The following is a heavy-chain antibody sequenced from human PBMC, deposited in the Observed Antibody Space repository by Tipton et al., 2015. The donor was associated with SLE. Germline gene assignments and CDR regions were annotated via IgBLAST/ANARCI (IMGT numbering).Heavy chain of an antibody. CDR3: ARSVLGGLYGIDY. J-gene: IGHJ4*02. Sequence: GSLRLSCAVSGFSISSGYYWGWIRQSPEKGLEWIGSISHSGNIYYNPSLKSRVTISVDTSKNQFSLKLSSVTAADTAVYYCARSVLGGLYGIDYWGQGTLVTVLS. CDR2: ISHSGNI. D-gene: IGHD3-16*01. V-gene: IGHV4-38-2*01. CDR1: GFSISSGYY.